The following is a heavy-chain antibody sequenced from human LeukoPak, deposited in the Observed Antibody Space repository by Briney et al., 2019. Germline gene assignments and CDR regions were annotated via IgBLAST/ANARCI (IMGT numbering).Heavy chain of an antibody. D-gene: IGHD3-22*01. CDR3: ARGDHYYDSSGLIDY. CDR2: INAGNGNT. CDR1: GYTFTSYA. Sequence: ASVKVSCKASGYTFTSYAMHWVRQAPGQRLEWMGWINAGNGNTKYSQEFQGRVTITRDTSASTAYMELSSLRSEDMAVYYCARGDHYYDSSGLIDYWGQGTLVTVSS. J-gene: IGHJ4*02. V-gene: IGHV1-3*03.